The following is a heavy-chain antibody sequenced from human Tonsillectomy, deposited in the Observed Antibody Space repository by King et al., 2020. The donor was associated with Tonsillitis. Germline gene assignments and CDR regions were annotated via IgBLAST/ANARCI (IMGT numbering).Heavy chain of an antibody. Sequence: LQLQESGPGLVKPSETLSLTCTVSGGSISSSSYYWGWIRQPPGKGLEWIGRIYYRGSTYYNPPLKSRVTISVDTSKTQFSLKLSSVTAADTAVYYCARLTDYDILTGYYFDYWGQGTLVTVSS. J-gene: IGHJ4*02. CDR3: ARLTDYDILTGYYFDY. D-gene: IGHD3-9*01. CDR1: GGSISSSSYY. CDR2: IYYRGST. V-gene: IGHV4-39*01.